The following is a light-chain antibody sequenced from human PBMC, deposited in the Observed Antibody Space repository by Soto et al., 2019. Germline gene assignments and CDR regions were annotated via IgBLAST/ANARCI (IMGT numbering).Light chain of an antibody. CDR2: QAS. CDR3: QQSISYPWT. J-gene: IGKJ1*01. V-gene: IGKV1-5*03. Sequence: DIQMTQSPSTLSASVGDRVTITCRASQRISSWLAWFQQKPGKAPKLLIYQASILQSVVPSRFSASGSGTEFTLTISSLQPDDFATYYFQQSISYPWTFGQGTKVEIK. CDR1: QRISSW.